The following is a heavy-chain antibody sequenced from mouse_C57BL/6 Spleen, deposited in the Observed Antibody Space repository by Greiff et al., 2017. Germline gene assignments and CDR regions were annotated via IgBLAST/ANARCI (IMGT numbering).Heavy chain of an antibody. V-gene: IGHV5-9-1*02. J-gene: IGHJ2*01. CDR3: TREGGYGNYVGY. D-gene: IGHD2-1*01. CDR2: NSSGGDYI. CDR1: GFTFSSYA. Sequence: EVKLVESGEGLVKPGGSLTLSCAASGFTFSSYAMSYCRQTSQRKLVWVAYNSSGGDYIYYADSVKSRFTISSDNARNTLYPQMSSLKSEDTAMXYCTREGGYGNYVGYWGQGTTLTVSS.